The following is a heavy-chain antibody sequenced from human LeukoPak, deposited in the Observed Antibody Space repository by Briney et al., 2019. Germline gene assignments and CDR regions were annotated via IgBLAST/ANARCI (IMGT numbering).Heavy chain of an antibody. CDR3: ARYPQYTFGYPTYDC. J-gene: IGHJ4*02. CDR2: INPGNGAT. V-gene: IGHV1-2*02. D-gene: IGHD2-2*03. CDR1: GYSLSDYH. Sequence: ASVKVSCKASGYSLSDYHLHWVRQAPGQGLEWMGDINPGNGATKYAQKFQGRVTMTRDTSISTVYMDLSGLTPDDTAVYYCARYPQYTFGYPTYDCWGQGTLVTVSS.